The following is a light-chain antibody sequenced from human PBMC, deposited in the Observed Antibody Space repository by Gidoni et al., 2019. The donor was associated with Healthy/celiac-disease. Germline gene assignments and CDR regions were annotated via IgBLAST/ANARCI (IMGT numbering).Light chain of an antibody. J-gene: IGKJ1*01. CDR3: QQYNNWPAWT. Sequence: EILMTQSPATLSVSPGERATLSCRASQSVSSNLAWYQQKPGQAPRLLIYGSSTRATGIPARFSGSGSGTEFTLTISRLQSEDFAVYYCQQYNNWPAWTFGQGTKVEIK. CDR1: QSVSSN. V-gene: IGKV3-15*01. CDR2: GSS.